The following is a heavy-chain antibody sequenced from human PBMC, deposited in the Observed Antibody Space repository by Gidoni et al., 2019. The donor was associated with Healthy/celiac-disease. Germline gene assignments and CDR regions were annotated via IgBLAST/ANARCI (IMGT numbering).Heavy chain of an antibody. CDR2: IDWDDDK. CDR1: GFSLSTSGMC. J-gene: IGHJ4*02. CDR3: ARISCSGGSCYAFDY. D-gene: IGHD2-15*01. Sequence: QVTLRESGPALVKPPQTLTLTCTFSGFSLSTSGMCVSWIRQPPGKALEWLALIDWDDDKYYSTSLKTRLTISKDTSKNQVVLTMTNMDPVDTATYYCARISCSGGSCYAFDYWGQGTLVTVSS. V-gene: IGHV2-70*01.